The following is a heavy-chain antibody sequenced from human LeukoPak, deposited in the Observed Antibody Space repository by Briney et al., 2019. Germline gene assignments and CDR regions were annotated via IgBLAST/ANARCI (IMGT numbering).Heavy chain of an antibody. CDR3: AKEGETSGYEEYYFDY. CDR1: GFTFDDYA. D-gene: IGHD5-12*01. J-gene: IGHJ4*02. CDR2: ISWDGGST. V-gene: IGHV3-43D*03. Sequence: GGSLRLSCAASGFTFDDYAMHWVRQAPGKGLEWVSLISWDGGSTYYADSVKGRFTISRDNSKNSLYLQMNSLRAEDTALYYCAKEGETSGYEEYYFDYWGQGTLVTVSS.